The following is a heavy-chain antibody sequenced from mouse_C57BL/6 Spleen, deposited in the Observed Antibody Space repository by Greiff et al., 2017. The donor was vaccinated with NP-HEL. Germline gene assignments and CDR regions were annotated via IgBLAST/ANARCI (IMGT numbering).Heavy chain of an antibody. Sequence: EVKLVESGPGLAKPSQTLSLTCSVTGYSITSDYWNWIRKFPGNKLEYMGYISYSGSTYYNPSLKSRISITRDTYKNQYYLQLNSVTTEDTATYYCARYGYYDYDVGAFDDWGQGTTLTVSS. J-gene: IGHJ2*01. CDR1: GYSITSDY. D-gene: IGHD2-4*01. CDR3: ARYGYYDYDVGAFDD. CDR2: ISYSGST. V-gene: IGHV3-8*01.